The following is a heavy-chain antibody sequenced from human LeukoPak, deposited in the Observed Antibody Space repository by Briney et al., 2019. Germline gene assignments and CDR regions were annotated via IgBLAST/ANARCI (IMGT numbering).Heavy chain of an antibody. CDR1: GFTFSSYG. Sequence: GGSLRLSCAASGFTFSSYGMHWVRQAPGKGLEWVAFIPYDGSDKYYADSVKGRFTISRDNSKNTLYLQMNSLRAEDTAVYYCAKERSWSNYFDYWGQGTLVTVSS. D-gene: IGHD6-13*01. V-gene: IGHV3-30*02. CDR3: AKERSWSNYFDY. J-gene: IGHJ4*02. CDR2: IPYDGSDK.